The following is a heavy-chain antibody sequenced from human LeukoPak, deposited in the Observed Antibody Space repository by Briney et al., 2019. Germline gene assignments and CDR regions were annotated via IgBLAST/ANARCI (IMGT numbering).Heavy chain of an antibody. Sequence: GGSLRLSCAASGFTFNNYAMNWVRQAPGKGLEWVSAISGGVTYYTDSVKGRFTISRDNAKNSLYLQMNSLRAEDTAVYYCASSGSLDYWGQGTLVTVSS. CDR1: GFTFNNYA. V-gene: IGHV3-23*01. D-gene: IGHD3-10*01. CDR3: ASSGSLDY. J-gene: IGHJ4*02. CDR2: ISGGVT.